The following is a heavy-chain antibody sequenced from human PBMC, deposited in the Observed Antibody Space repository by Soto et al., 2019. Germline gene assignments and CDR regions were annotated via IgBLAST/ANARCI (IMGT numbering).Heavy chain of an antibody. CDR2: IIPIFGTA. Sequence: QVQLVQSGAEVKKPGSSVKVSCKASGGTFISYAISWVRQAPGQGLEWMGGIIPIFGTANYAQKFQGRVTITADESTSTAYMELSSLRSEDTAVYYCARAQYYDSSGVYYDYGMDVWGQGTTVTVSS. V-gene: IGHV1-69*01. J-gene: IGHJ6*02. CDR1: GGTFISYA. D-gene: IGHD3-22*01. CDR3: ARAQYYDSSGVYYDYGMDV.